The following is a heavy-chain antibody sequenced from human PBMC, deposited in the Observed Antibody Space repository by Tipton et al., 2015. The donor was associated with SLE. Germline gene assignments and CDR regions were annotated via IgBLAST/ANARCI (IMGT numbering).Heavy chain of an antibody. Sequence: TLSLTCAVSGFSISSAYYWGWIRQPPGKGLEWIGSIYHSGTTYYNTSLKSRLTISSDTSKNQFSLKLASVTAADTAVYYCARSVITFGGVIAAGAFATWGQGTMVTVSS. CDR2: IYHSGTT. J-gene: IGHJ3*02. CDR1: GFSISSAYY. CDR3: ARSVITFGGVIAAGAFAT. V-gene: IGHV4-38-2*01. D-gene: IGHD3-16*02.